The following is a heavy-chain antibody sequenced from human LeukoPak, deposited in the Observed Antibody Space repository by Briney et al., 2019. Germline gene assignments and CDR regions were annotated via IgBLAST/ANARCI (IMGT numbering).Heavy chain of an antibody. J-gene: IGHJ3*02. D-gene: IGHD4-17*01. Sequence: GESLKISCKGSGYSFTSYWIGWVRQMPGKGLEWKGIIYPGDSDTRYSPSFQGQVTISADKSISTAYLQWSSLKASDTAMYYCASTRNDYGDYRDAFDIWGQGTMVTVSS. V-gene: IGHV5-51*01. CDR3: ASTRNDYGDYRDAFDI. CDR1: GYSFTSYW. CDR2: IYPGDSDT.